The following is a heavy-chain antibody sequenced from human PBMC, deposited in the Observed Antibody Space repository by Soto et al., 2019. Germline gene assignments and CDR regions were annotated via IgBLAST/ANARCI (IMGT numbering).Heavy chain of an antibody. V-gene: IGHV4-34*01. Sequence: QVQLQQWGAGLLKPSETLSLTCAVYGGSFSGYYWSWIRQPPGKGLEWIGEINHSGSTNYNPSLMSRVTISVDTSKNQFSLKLSSVTAADTAVYYCARGGISRRYIAARGPSFDYWGQGTLVTVSS. J-gene: IGHJ4*02. D-gene: IGHD6-6*01. CDR3: ARGGISRRYIAARGPSFDY. CDR1: GGSFSGYY. CDR2: INHSGST.